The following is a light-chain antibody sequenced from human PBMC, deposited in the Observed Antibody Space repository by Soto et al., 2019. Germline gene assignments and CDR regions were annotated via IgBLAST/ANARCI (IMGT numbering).Light chain of an antibody. J-gene: IGKJ1*01. Sequence: TQSPSTLSASVGDRVTITCRASQSVINSYLAWYQQKPGQAPRLLLYGAYNRATGIPDRFSGSGSGTDFTLTISRLEPEDFAVYYCQQYGTAPWTFGQGTKVDIK. CDR1: QSVINSY. CDR3: QQYGTAPWT. V-gene: IGKV3-20*01. CDR2: GAY.